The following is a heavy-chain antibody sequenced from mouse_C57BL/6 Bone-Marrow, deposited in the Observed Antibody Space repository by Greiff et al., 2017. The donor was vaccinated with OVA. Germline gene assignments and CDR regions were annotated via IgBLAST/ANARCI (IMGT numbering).Heavy chain of an antibody. J-gene: IGHJ3*01. CDR3: ARAWYYGST. D-gene: IGHD1-1*01. CDR1: GYTFTSYG. CDR2: SYPRSGNT. V-gene: IGHV1-81*01. Sequence: QVQLQQSGAELARPGASVKLSCKASGYTFTSYGISWVKQRTGQGLEWIGESYPRSGNTYYNEKFKGKATLTADKSSSTAYMELRSLTSEDSAVYFCARAWYYGSTWGQGTLVTVSA.